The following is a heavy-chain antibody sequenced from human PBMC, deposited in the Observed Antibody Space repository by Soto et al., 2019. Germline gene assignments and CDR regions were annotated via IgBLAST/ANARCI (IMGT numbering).Heavy chain of an antibody. CDR3: ERGVGASSGYFDF. J-gene: IGHJ4*02. CDR2: VDRDGSRT. V-gene: IGHV3-74*01. CDR1: GFTFSSHW. Sequence: GGSLRLSCVASGFTFSSHWMHWVRQAPGKGLVWVSRVDRDGSRTDYADAVNGRFTVSRDNAKNTIYLQMDNLSVDDTAVYYCERGVGASSGYFDFWGQGTSVTVSS. D-gene: IGHD1-26*01.